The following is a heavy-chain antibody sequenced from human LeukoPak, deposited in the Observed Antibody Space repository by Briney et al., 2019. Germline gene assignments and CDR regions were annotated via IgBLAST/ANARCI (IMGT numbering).Heavy chain of an antibody. V-gene: IGHV3-20*04. D-gene: IGHD3-9*01. J-gene: IGHJ4*02. CDR2: INWNGGST. CDR1: GFTFDDYG. Sequence: GGSLRLSCAASGFTFDDYGMSWVRQGPGKGLEWVSGINWNGGSTGYADSVKGRFSISRDIAKNSLYLQMNSLRAEDTALYYCARGKRSRSYDILTGYYEGPPNYFDYWGQGTLVTVSS. CDR3: ARGKRSRSYDILTGYYEGPPNYFDY.